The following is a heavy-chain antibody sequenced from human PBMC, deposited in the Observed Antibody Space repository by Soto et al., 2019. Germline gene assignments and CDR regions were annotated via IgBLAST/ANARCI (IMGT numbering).Heavy chain of an antibody. J-gene: IGHJ3*02. CDR1: GFTFSGSA. CDR3: TRARPDHWNFFGYADAFEI. Sequence: EVQLVESGGGLVQPGGSLKLSCAASGFTFSGSAMHWVRQASGKGLEWVGRIRSKTSSYATAYAASVKGRLVISRDDSEDTDHRQMNSLKTEDSAVYFWTRARPDHWNFFGYADAFEIWGQGTMVTVSS. V-gene: IGHV3-73*02. CDR2: IRSKTSSYAT. D-gene: IGHD1-7*01.